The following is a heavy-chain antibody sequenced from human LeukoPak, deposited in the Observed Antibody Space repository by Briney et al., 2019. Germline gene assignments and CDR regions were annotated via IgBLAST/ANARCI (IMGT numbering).Heavy chain of an antibody. CDR3: ARRAAAGTSYFDY. J-gene: IGHJ4*02. V-gene: IGHV4-4*09. CDR1: GGSISSYY. Sequence: PSETLSLTCTVSGGSISSYYWSWIRQPPGKGLEWIGYIYISGSTNYNPSLKSRVTISVDTSKNQFSLKLSSVTAADTAVYYCARRAAAGTSYFDYWGQGTLVTVSS. D-gene: IGHD6-13*01. CDR2: IYISGST.